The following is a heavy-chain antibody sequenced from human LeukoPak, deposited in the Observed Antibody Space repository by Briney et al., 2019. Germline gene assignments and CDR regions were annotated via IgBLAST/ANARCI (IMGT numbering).Heavy chain of an antibody. Sequence: WASVKVSCKGSGYTFIDYYIHWVRQAPGQGLEWLGWINPNSGGTNYAQKVQGRVNLIRETSINTAYMELSRLTSDDTALYYCARSGSRGRSYDDAFDIWGQGTMVTVSS. CDR1: GYTFIDYY. CDR2: INPNSGGT. CDR3: ARSGSRGRSYDDAFDI. V-gene: IGHV1-2*02. J-gene: IGHJ3*02. D-gene: IGHD3-16*01.